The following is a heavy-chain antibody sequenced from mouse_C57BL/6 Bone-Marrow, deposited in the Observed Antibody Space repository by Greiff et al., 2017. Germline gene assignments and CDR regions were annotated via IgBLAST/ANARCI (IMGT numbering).Heavy chain of an antibody. Sequence: QVQLQQPGAELVKPGASVKLSCKASGYTFTSYWMQWVKQRPGQGLEWIGEIDPSDSYTNCNQKFKGKATLTVDTSSSTAYMQLSSLTSEDSAVYYCARDYDYEFDYWGQGTTLTVSS. D-gene: IGHD2-4*01. CDR1: GYTFTSYW. J-gene: IGHJ2*01. CDR3: ARDYDYEFDY. CDR2: IDPSDSYT. V-gene: IGHV1-50*01.